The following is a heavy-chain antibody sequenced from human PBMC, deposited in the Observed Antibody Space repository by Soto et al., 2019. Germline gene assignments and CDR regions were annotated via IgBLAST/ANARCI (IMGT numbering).Heavy chain of an antibody. J-gene: IGHJ6*02. V-gene: IGHV3-23*01. Sequence: GGSLRLSCAASGFTFGSYAMNWVRQAPGKGLEWVSGINGGGSSTYYADSVKGRVTISRDNSKNTLYLQMNSLRAEDAAVYYCAKVGLGAPTYYHYFGMDVWGQGTTVTVSS. CDR3: AKVGLGAPTYYHYFGMDV. CDR1: GFTFGSYA. CDR2: INGGGSST. D-gene: IGHD1-26*01.